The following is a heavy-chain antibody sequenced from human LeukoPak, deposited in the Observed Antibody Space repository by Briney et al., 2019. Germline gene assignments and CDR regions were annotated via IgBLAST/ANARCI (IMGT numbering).Heavy chain of an antibody. V-gene: IGHV4-39*07. J-gene: IGHJ5*02. D-gene: IGHD3-10*01. CDR3: ARPRSGAGFDP. CDR1: GGSISSGGYY. CDR2: INHSGST. Sequence: SETLSLTCTVSGGSISSGGYYWSWIRQPPGKGLEWIGEINHSGSTNYNPSLKSRVTISVDTSKNQFSLKLSSVTAADTAVYYCARPRSGAGFDPWGQGTLVTVSS.